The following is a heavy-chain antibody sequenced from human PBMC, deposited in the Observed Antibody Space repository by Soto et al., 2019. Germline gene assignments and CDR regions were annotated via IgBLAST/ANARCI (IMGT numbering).Heavy chain of an antibody. CDR1: GYTFTSYG. CDR3: AGHWGMGFYDRSGDSGD. Sequence: PSVKVSCKVSGYTFTSYGISWVRQAPGQGLEWMGWISAYNGNTNYAQKLQGRVTMTTDTSTSTAYRELRGLRSDDTAVYYCAGHWGMGFYDRSGDSGDWGQGTLVTVST. V-gene: IGHV1-18*01. D-gene: IGHD3-22*01. CDR2: ISAYNGNT. J-gene: IGHJ4*02.